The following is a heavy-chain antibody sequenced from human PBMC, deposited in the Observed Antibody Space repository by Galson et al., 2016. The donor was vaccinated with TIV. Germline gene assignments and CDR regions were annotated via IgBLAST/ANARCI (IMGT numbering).Heavy chain of an antibody. V-gene: IGHV3-66*02. CDR3: TGERRFCGNNCYRSYYHGMDV. CDR2: MSSGGSL. CDR1: AFTVSDNY. Sequence: SLRLSCAASAFTVSDNYMTWVRQAPGKGLEWVAIMSSGGSLNYADFVRGRFTVSRDTSKNTLYLQMNSLRTDDPAIYYFTGERRFCGNNCYRSYYHGMDVWGQGTTVTFSS. D-gene: IGHD2-21*01. J-gene: IGHJ6*02.